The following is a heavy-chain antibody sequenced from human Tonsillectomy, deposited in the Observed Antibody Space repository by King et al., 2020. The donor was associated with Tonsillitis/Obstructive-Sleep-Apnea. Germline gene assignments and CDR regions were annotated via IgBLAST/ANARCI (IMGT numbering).Heavy chain of an antibody. V-gene: IGHV4-39*01. D-gene: IGHD3-10*01. CDR3: AGGAGGY. Sequence: QLQESGPGLVKPAETLSLTCTVSGGSISSSSYYWGWIRQPPGKGLEWIGSIYYTGTTYYNPSLKSPVTISVDTSKNQFSLNLSSVTAADSAVYYCAGGAGGYWGQGTLVTVSS. CDR2: IYYTGTT. CDR1: GGSISSSSYY. J-gene: IGHJ4*02.